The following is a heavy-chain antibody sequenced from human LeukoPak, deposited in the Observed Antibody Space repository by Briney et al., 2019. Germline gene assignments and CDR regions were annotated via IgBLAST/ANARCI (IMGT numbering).Heavy chain of an antibody. CDR1: GGSIGSSSYY. CDR2: IYYSGST. D-gene: IGHD2-15*01. Sequence: SETLSLTCTVSGGSIGSSSYYWGWIRQPPGKGLEWIGSIYYSGSTYYNPSLKSRVTISVDTSKNQFSLKLSSVTAADTAVYYCARDTGGGVVAANYDYWGQGTLVTVSS. CDR3: ARDTGGGVVAANYDY. V-gene: IGHV4-39*07. J-gene: IGHJ4*02.